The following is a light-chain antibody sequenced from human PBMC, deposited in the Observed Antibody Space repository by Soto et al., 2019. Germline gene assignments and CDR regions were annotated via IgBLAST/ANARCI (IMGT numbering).Light chain of an antibody. J-gene: IGKJ1*01. CDR2: GAS. V-gene: IGKV3-20*01. CDR3: QQYGSSGT. Sequence: EIVLTQSPGTRSLSPPEIATLSFMASQSVSNNYIAWYQQKPGQAPRLLIYGASNRATGIPDRFSGSGSGTDFTLTISRLEPEDFAVYYCQQYGSSGTFGQGTKVDIK. CDR1: QSVSNNY.